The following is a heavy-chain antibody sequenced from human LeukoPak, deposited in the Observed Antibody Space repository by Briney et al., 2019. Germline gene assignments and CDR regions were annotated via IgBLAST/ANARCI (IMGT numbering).Heavy chain of an antibody. Sequence: PGGSLRLSCAASGFTFFTYGMHWVRQAPGKGLEWVALIWYDGSYKYYADSVKGRFTISRDNSKNTLYLQMDSLRAEGTAVHYCARDLRKGTYFDSWGQGTLVTVSS. CDR3: ARDLRKGTYFDS. CDR2: IWYDGSYK. V-gene: IGHV3-33*01. J-gene: IGHJ4*02. CDR1: GFTFFTYG. D-gene: IGHD3-10*01.